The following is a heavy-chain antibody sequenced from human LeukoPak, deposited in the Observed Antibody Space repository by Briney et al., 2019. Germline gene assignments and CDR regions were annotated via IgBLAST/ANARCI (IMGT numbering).Heavy chain of an antibody. D-gene: IGHD3-9*01. J-gene: IGHJ6*03. CDR3: ARDLKPLNYYYYMDV. Sequence: ASVKVSCKASGYTFTGYYMHWVRQAPGQGLEWMGWINPNSGGTNYAQKFQGRVTMTRDTSISTAYMELSRLRSNDTAVYYCARDLKPLNYYYYMDVWGKGTTVTVSS. CDR1: GYTFTGYY. CDR2: INPNSGGT. V-gene: IGHV1-2*02.